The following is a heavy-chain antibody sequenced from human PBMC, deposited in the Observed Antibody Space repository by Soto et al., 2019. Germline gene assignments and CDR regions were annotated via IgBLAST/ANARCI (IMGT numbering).Heavy chain of an antibody. CDR1: GFTFSSYW. CDR3: ARVEQLAYYGMDV. D-gene: IGHD6-13*01. CDR2: INSDGSST. J-gene: IGHJ6*02. V-gene: IGHV3-74*01. Sequence: GGSLSLSCAASGFTFSSYWMHWVRQAPGKGLVWVSRINSDGSSTSYADSVKGRFTISRDNAKNTLYLQMNSLRAEDTAVYYCARVEQLAYYGMDVWGQGTTVTVSS.